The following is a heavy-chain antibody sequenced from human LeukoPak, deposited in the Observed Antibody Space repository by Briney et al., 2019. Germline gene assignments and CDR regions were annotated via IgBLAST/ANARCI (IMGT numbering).Heavy chain of an antibody. V-gene: IGHV4-39*07. CDR1: GDSLSSSHTYY. J-gene: IGHJ4*02. CDR3: ARAPHYYGSGSLDY. CDR2: INHSGST. D-gene: IGHD3-10*01. Sequence: SETLSLTCSVSGDSLSSSHTYYRGWIRQPPGKGLEWIGEINHSGSTNYNPSLKSRVTISVDTSKNQFSLKLSSVTAADTAVYYCARAPHYYGSGSLDYWGQGTLVTVSS.